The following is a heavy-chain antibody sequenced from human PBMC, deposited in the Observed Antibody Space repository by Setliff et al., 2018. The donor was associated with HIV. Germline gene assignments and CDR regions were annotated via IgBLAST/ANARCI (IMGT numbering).Heavy chain of an antibody. CDR1: GGSISSGNYY. CDR3: AREGARHYGSGRYHSWFDP. D-gene: IGHD3-10*01. Sequence: PSETLSLTCTVSGGSISSGNYYWSWIRQHPGKGLEWTGYIYYSGSTYYNPSLKSRVTMSVDTSKNQFSLKLSSVTAADTAVYYCAREGARHYGSGRYHSWFDPWGQGTQVTVSS. CDR2: IYYSGST. V-gene: IGHV4-31*03. J-gene: IGHJ5*02.